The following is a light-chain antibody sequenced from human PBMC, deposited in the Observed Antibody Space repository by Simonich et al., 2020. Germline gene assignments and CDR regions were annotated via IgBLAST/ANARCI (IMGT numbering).Light chain of an antibody. CDR3: QQYYSTPIT. J-gene: IGKJ5*01. CDR1: QSVLYSSNNTNY. Sequence: DIVMTQSPDSLAVSLGSRATINCKSSQSVLYSSNNTNYFAWYQQKPGQPPKLLIYCASTREAGVPDRFSGSGSGTDFTLTISSLQAEDVAVYYCQQYYSTPITFGQGTRLEIK. CDR2: CAS. V-gene: IGKV4-1*01.